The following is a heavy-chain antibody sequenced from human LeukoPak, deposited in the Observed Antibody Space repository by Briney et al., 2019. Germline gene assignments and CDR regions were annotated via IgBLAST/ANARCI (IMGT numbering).Heavy chain of an antibody. V-gene: IGHV3-30*18. J-gene: IGHJ4*02. CDR2: ISYDGSNK. CDR1: GFTFSSYG. D-gene: IGHD4-17*01. CDR3: AKDLWHGDYALDY. Sequence: GGSLRLSCAASGFTFSSYGMHWVRQAPGKGLEWVAVISYDGSNKYYADSVKGRFTISRDNSKNTLYLQMSSLRAEDTAVYYCAKDLWHGDYALDYWGQGTLVTVSS.